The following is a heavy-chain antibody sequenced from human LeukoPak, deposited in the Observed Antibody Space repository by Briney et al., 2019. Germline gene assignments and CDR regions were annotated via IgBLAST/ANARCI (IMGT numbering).Heavy chain of an antibody. CDR2: ISSSSSYI. Sequence: GSLRLSCAASGFTFSSYSMSWVRQAPGKGLEWVSSISSSSSYIYYADSVKGRFTISRDNAKNSLYLQMNSLRAEDTAVYYCARPSNWNYANDAFDIWGQGTMVTVSS. CDR1: GFTFSSYS. J-gene: IGHJ3*02. V-gene: IGHV3-21*01. D-gene: IGHD1-7*01. CDR3: ARPSNWNYANDAFDI.